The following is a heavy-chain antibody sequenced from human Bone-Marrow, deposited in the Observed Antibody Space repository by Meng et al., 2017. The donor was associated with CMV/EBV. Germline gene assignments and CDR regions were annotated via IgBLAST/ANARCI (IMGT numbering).Heavy chain of an antibody. V-gene: IGHV1-2*02. Sequence: ASVKVSCKASGYTFTSYGMSWVRQAPGQGLDWMGWINPSTGGTRFAPKFQARVTMTRDTSISTVYIALSGLTSDDTAFYYCARDVSLAGADLEFWGPGTRVPGSS. CDR1: GYTFTSYG. D-gene: IGHD6-19*01. J-gene: IGHJ4*01. CDR3: ARDVSLAGADLEF. CDR2: INPSTGGT.